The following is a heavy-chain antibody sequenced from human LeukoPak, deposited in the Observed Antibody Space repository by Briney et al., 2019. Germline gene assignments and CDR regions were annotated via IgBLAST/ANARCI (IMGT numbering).Heavy chain of an antibody. CDR2: ISNTGGTT. Sequence: GGSLRLSCAASGFRFSDYYMNWIRQAPGKGFEWISYISNTGGTTFYADSVKGRFTTSRDHANNSLYLQMDSLRAEDTAIYYCARAIGSAWYADYWGQGILVTVS. CDR3: ARAIGSAWYADY. V-gene: IGHV3-11*01. J-gene: IGHJ4*02. D-gene: IGHD6-19*01. CDR1: GFRFSDYY.